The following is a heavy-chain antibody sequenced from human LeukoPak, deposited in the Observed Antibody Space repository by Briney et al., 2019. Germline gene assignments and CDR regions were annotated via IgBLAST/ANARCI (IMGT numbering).Heavy chain of an antibody. J-gene: IGHJ4*02. D-gene: IGHD3-22*01. CDR2: IIPIFGTA. CDR1: GYTFTDYY. V-gene: IGHV1-69*13. CDR3: ARAHRRITMIVAILDY. Sequence: GASVKVSCKASGYTFTDYYMHWLRQAPGQGLEWMGGIIPIFGTANYAQKFQGRVTITADESTSTAYMELSSLRSEDTAVYYCARAHRRITMIVAILDYWGQGTLVTVSS.